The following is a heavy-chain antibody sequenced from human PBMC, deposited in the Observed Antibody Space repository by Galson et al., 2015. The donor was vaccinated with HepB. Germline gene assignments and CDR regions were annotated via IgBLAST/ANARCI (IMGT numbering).Heavy chain of an antibody. CDR1: GGTFSSYT. V-gene: IGHV1-69*02. D-gene: IGHD3-22*01. CDR3: ARSSRTNYYDSTVPAFDI. CDR2: IIPILGIA. J-gene: IGHJ3*02. Sequence: SVKVSCKASGGTFSSYTISWVRQAPGQGLEWMGRIIPILGIANYAQKFQGRVTITADKSTSTAYMELSSLRSEDTAVYYCARSSRTNYYDSTVPAFDIWGQGTMVTVSS.